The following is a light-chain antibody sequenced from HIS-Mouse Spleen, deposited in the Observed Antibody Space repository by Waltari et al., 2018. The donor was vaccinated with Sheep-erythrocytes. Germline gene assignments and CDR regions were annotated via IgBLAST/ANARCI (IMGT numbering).Light chain of an antibody. Sequence: QSALTQPRSVSGSPGQSITISCTGTSSDVGGYNYVSWYQQHPGKAPKLMIYDVSNRPSGVSNRFSGSKSGNTASLTISGLQAEDEADYYCSSYTSSSTYWVFGGGTKLTVL. CDR2: DVS. V-gene: IGLV2-14*03. CDR3: SSYTSSSTYWV. CDR1: SSDVGGYNY. J-gene: IGLJ3*02.